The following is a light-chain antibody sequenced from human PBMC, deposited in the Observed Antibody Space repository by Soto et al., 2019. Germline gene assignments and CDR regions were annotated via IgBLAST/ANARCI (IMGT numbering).Light chain of an antibody. J-gene: IGKJ1*01. CDR2: KVS. CDR3: MQGKHWPPT. Sequence: DVVMTQSPLSLPVTLGQPASISCRSSQSLVYSDGNTYLNWFQQRPGQSPRRLIYKVSNRDSGVPDRLSGSASGTDFTLKISRVEAEDVGVYYCMQGKHWPPTFGQGTKVDIX. CDR1: QSLVYSDGNTY. V-gene: IGKV2-30*01.